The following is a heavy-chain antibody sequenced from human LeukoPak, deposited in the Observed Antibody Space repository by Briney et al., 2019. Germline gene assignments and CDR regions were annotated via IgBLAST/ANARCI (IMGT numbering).Heavy chain of an antibody. D-gene: IGHD2-8*01. CDR2: VFQDGNT. V-gene: IGHV4-38-2*01. J-gene: IGHJ4*02. Sequence: SETLSLTCAVSSGNYWDWMRQPPGKGLQWIGRVFQDGNTYYNPSLKSRAIISLDTSKKQFSLKLISVTDPDTAVYYCARRYCNSGICYFYDYWGQGTLVTVSS. CDR3: ARRYCNSGICYFYDY. CDR1: SGNY.